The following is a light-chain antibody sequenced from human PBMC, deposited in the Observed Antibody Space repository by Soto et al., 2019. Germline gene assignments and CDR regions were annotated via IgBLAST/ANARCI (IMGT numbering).Light chain of an antibody. J-gene: IGLJ2*01. CDR1: SSDVGGYNY. CDR2: DVS. Sequence: QSALTQPRSVSGSPGQSVTISCTGTSSDVGGYNYVSWYQQHPGKAPKLMICDVSKRPSGVPDRFSGSKSGNTASLTISRLQAEDEADYCCCSYAGSYTVVFGGGTKLTVL. CDR3: CSYAGSYTVV. V-gene: IGLV2-11*01.